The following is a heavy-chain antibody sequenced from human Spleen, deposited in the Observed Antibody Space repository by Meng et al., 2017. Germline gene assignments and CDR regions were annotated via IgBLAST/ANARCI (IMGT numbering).Heavy chain of an antibody. CDR1: GFTFSTYA. CDR2: IKSKTDGGTT. D-gene: IGHD3-22*01. V-gene: IGHV3-15*01. CDR3: TTNREDYYDSSGYYPDY. Sequence: GESLKISCAASGFTFSTYALSWVRQAPGKGLEWVGRIKSKTDGGTTDYAAPVKGRFTISRDDSKNTLYLQMNSLKTEDTAVYYCTTNREDYYDSSGYYPDYWGQGTLVTVSS. J-gene: IGHJ4*02.